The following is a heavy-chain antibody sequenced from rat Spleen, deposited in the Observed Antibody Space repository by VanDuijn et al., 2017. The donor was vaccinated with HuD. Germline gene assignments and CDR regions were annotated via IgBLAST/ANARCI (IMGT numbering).Heavy chain of an antibody. V-gene: IGHV2-47*01. CDR3: ARSVMYTTDYYYVRVMDA. D-gene: IGHD1-6*01. J-gene: IGHJ4*01. Sequence: QVQLKESGPGLVQPSQTLSLTCSVSGLSLPRNSVSWIRQPPGKGLEWMGVVWGDGDISYNSGLKSRLTITRDTSKSQVFLKMDSLQTEDTATYYCARSVMYTTDYYYVRVMDAWGQGASVTVSS. CDR2: VWGDGDI. CDR1: GLSLPRNS.